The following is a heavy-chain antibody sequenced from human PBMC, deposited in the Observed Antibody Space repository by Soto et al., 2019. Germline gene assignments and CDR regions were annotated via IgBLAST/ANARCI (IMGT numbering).Heavy chain of an antibody. CDR1: GGTFSSYA. V-gene: IGHV1-69*13. CDR2: IIPIFGTA. D-gene: IGHD3-9*01. Sequence: GASVKVSCKASGGTFSSYAISWVRQATGQGLEWMGGIIPIFGTANYAQKFQGRVTITADESTSTAYMELSSLRSEDTAVYYCARDLADILTGYYSHDAFDIWGQGTMVTVSS. CDR3: ARDLADILTGYYSHDAFDI. J-gene: IGHJ3*02.